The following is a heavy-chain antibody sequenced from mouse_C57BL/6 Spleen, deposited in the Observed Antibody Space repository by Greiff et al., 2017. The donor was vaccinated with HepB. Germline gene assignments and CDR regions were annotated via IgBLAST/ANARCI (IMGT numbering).Heavy chain of an antibody. V-gene: IGHV1-82*01. CDR3: ASYYSVYAMDY. J-gene: IGHJ4*01. Sequence: QVQLQQSGPELVKPGASVKISCKASGYAFSSSWMNWVKQRPGKGLEWIGRIYPGDGDTNYNGKFKGKATLTADKSSSTAYMQLSSLTSEDSAVYFCASYYSVYAMDYWGQGTSVTVSS. CDR2: IYPGDGDT. D-gene: IGHD2-1*01. CDR1: GYAFSSSW.